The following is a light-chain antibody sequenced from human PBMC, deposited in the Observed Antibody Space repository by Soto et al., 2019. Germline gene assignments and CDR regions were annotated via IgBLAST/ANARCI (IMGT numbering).Light chain of an antibody. Sequence: DIQMIQSPSSVSASVGDRVTITCRASQVISSWVAWYQQQPGKVPKLLIYAASYLQSGVPSRFSGSGSGSEFTLTINSLQPEDSGTYYCQQANSFPYTFGQGTKLEIK. V-gene: IGKV1D-12*01. CDR3: QQANSFPYT. CDR1: QVISSW. J-gene: IGKJ2*01. CDR2: AAS.